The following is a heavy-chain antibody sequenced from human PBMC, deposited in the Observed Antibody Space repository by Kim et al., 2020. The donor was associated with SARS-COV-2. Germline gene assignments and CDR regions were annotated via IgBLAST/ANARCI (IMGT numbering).Heavy chain of an antibody. J-gene: IGHJ4*02. D-gene: IGHD1-7*01. Sequence: GGSLRLSCAASGFIVSTYAMSWVRQAPGKGLEWVSAISSSGGSTYYADSVKGRFTISRDNSKNTLYLQMNSLRAEHTAVYYCTKDHNWNYLGVFWGQGSLVTVSS. CDR2: ISSSGGST. CDR1: GFIVSTYA. V-gene: IGHV3-23*01. CDR3: TKDHNWNYLGVF.